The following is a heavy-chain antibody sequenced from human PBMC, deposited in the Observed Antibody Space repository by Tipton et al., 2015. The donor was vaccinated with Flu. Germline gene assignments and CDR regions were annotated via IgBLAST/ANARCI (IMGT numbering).Heavy chain of an antibody. J-gene: IGHJ1*01. CDR2: IYNSGST. Sequence: LRLSCTVSGGSISSRSYYWGWIRQPPGKGLEWIGNIYNSGSTYYNPSLKSRVTISVDTSMNQFSLNLSSVTAADTAVYYCARHCCGGGSCPFQHWGLGTLVTVSP. D-gene: IGHD2-15*01. V-gene: IGHV4-39*01. CDR3: ARHCCGGGSCPFQH. CDR1: GGSISSRSYY.